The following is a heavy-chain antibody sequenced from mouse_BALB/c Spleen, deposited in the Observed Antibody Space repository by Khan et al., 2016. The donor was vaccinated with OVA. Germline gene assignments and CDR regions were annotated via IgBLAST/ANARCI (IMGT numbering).Heavy chain of an antibody. V-gene: IGHV1-76*01. CDR2: IYPGTGSI. CDR3: ARAEGGSHYFDY. D-gene: IGHD6-2*01. CDR1: GYIFTNYW. Sequence: QVQLKESGAELVRPGASVKLSCKTSGYIFTNYWNHWVKQRSGQGLEWIARIYPGTGSIYHNEKFKGKATLTADKSSSTAHMQLSSLKSEYSAVYFCARAEGGSHYFDYWGQGTTLTVSS. J-gene: IGHJ2*01.